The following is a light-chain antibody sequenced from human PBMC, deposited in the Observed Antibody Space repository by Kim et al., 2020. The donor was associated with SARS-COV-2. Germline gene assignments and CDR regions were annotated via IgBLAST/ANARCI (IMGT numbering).Light chain of an antibody. CDR1: QRVSRND. CDR3: QQYGSSPHT. V-gene: IGKV3-20*01. Sequence: PEERATLSGRASQRVSRNDLAWHQQKPGQAPRILIYDASSRATGIPDRFSGSGSGTDFTLTISRLEPEDFAVYYCQQYGSSPHTFGQGTKVDIK. CDR2: DAS. J-gene: IGKJ1*01.